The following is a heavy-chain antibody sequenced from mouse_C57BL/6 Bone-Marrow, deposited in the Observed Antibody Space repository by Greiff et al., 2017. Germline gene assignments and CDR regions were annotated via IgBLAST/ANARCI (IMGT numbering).Heavy chain of an antibody. CDR3: ARSYPYCYFDV. CDR2: ILPGSGST. Sequence: VQLQQSGAELMKPGASVKLSCKATGYTFTGYWIEWVKQRPGHCLEWLGVILPGSGSTKYNAKFKGKATFTADTSSNPAYIQLSSLTTSDSAIYYCARSYPYCYFDVWGTGTTVTVSS. V-gene: IGHV1-9*01. J-gene: IGHJ1*03. CDR1: GYTFTGYW.